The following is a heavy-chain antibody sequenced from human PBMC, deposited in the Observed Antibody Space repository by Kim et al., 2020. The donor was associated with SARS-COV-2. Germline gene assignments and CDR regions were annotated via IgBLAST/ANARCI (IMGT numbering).Heavy chain of an antibody. J-gene: IGHJ5*02. D-gene: IGHD3-22*01. Sequence: KGRFTISRDNSKNTLYLQMNSLRAEDTAVYYCAKDVSNYYDSSGYLLGGTWGQGTLVTVSS. V-gene: IGHV3-30*02. CDR3: AKDVSNYYDSSGYLLGGT.